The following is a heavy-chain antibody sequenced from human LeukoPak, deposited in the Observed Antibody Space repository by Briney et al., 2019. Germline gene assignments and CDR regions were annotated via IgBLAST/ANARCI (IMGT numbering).Heavy chain of an antibody. J-gene: IGHJ4*02. CDR2: ILPILGLA. V-gene: IGHV1-69*04. D-gene: IGHD2-15*01. CDR1: VGTFSSYA. CDR3: ARAGQGSCYYY. Sequence: SVNVSCKACVGTFSSYAISGVRHAPAQGREWIGRILPILGLAHYAQKFQGRVTITADKSASTAYIALSSLSSEHTGVYLCARAGQGSCYYYWGQGNLVTVS.